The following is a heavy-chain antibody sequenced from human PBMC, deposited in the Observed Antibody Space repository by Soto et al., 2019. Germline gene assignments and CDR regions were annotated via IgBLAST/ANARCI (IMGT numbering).Heavy chain of an antibody. Sequence: PGVSLILSCAASGFTFSDYYMSWVRQAPGRGLEWISYSSNSGTFARYATSVKGRFSISRDNANNSLYLEMNSLRVEDTAVYYCARSGDNFNVLDYWGKGTPVTVYS. V-gene: IGHV3-11*06. CDR1: GFTFSDYY. D-gene: IGHD1-1*01. CDR3: ARSGDNFNVLDY. J-gene: IGHJ4*02. CDR2: SSNSGTFA.